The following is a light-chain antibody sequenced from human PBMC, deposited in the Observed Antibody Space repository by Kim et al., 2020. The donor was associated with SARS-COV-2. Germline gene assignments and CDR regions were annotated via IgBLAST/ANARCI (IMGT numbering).Light chain of an antibody. Sequence: VSPGERATLSCRASQTINNRLVWYQHKPGQAPRLLIYDATTRATGIPARFIGSGAETDFTLTISNLQSEEFAVYYCQQSNNGPPLTFGQGTKVDIK. CDR2: DAT. J-gene: IGKJ1*01. CDR1: QTINNR. CDR3: QQSNNGPPLT. V-gene: IGKV3-15*01.